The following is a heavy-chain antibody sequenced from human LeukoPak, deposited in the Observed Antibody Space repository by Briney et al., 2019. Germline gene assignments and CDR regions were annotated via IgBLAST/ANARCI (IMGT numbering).Heavy chain of an antibody. D-gene: IGHD3-22*01. V-gene: IGHV3-73*01. CDR1: GFTFSGSA. CDR3: TRPGSSGLTVPY. Sequence: GGSLRLSCAASGFTFSGSAMHWVRQASGKGLEWVGRIRSKAKSYATAYAASVKGRFTISRDDSKNTAYLQMNSLKTEDTAVYYCTRPGSSGLTVPYWGQGTLVTVSP. CDR2: IRSKAKSYAT. J-gene: IGHJ4*02.